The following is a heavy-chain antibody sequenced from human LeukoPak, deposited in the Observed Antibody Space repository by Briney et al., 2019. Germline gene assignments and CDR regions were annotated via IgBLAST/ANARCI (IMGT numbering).Heavy chain of an antibody. CDR1: GYTFTGYF. CDR2: INPNSGGT. CDR3: TRGERLTLNHYDSSGYDYLEDY. J-gene: IGHJ4*02. D-gene: IGHD3-22*01. Sequence: ASVKVSCKASGYTFTGYFMHWVRQAPGQGLEWMGWINPNSGGTNSAQKFQGRVSMTRDTSISTVYMELSSLRSDDTAVYYCTRGERLTLNHYDSSGYDYLEDYWGQGTLGSVSS. V-gene: IGHV1-2*02.